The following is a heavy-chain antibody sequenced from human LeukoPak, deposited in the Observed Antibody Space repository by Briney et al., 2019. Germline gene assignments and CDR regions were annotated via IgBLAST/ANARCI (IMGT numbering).Heavy chain of an antibody. CDR3: ARGVFPAFDI. CDR1: GFTFSSYA. D-gene: IGHD3-10*01. CDR2: IGSGVTT. V-gene: IGHV3-23*01. Sequence: SGGSLRLSCAASGFTFSSYAMSWVRQAPGKGLEWVSGIGSGVTTYYADSVKGRFTISRDNSKNTLYLQMNSLRAEDTAVYYCARGVFPAFDIWGQGTMVTVSS. J-gene: IGHJ3*02.